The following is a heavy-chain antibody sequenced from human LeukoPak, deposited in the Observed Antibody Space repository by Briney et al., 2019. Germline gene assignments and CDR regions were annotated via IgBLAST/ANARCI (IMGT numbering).Heavy chain of an antibody. CDR3: ATDPGRIGYCSSTSCYGFDP. Sequence: WASVKVSCKVSGYTLTELSMHWVRQAPGEGLEWMGGFDPEDGETIYAQKFQGRVTMTEDTSTDTAYMELSSLRSEDTAVYYCATDPGRIGYCSSTSCYGFDPWGQGTLVTVSS. CDR2: FDPEDGET. CDR1: GYTLTELS. D-gene: IGHD2-2*01. J-gene: IGHJ5*02. V-gene: IGHV1-24*01.